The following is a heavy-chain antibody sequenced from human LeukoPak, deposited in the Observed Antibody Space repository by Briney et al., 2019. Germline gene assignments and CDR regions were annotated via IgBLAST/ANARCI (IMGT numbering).Heavy chain of an antibody. CDR2: INPNSGGT. J-gene: IGHJ4*02. V-gene: IGHV1-2*02. CDR3: ARVLYYYGSGSYPPGY. Sequence: ASVKVSCKASGYTFTGYYMHWVRQAPGQGLEWMGWINPNSGGTNYAQKFQGRVTMTRDTSISTAYMELSRLRSDATAVYYCARVLYYYGSGSYPPGYWGQGTLVTVSS. D-gene: IGHD3-10*01. CDR1: GYTFTGYY.